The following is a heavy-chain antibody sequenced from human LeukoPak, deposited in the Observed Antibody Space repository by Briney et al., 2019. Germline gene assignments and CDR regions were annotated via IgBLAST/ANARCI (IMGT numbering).Heavy chain of an antibody. J-gene: IGHJ4*02. V-gene: IGHV3-30-3*01. CDR3: ARERQAQRGYYFDY. Sequence: PGGSRRLSCAASGFTFSSYAMHWVRQAPGKGLEWVAVISYDGSNKYYADSVKGRFTISRDNSKNTLYVQMNSLRAEDTAVYYCARERQAQRGYYFDYWGQGTLVTVSS. D-gene: IGHD6-25*01. CDR2: ISYDGSNK. CDR1: GFTFSSYA.